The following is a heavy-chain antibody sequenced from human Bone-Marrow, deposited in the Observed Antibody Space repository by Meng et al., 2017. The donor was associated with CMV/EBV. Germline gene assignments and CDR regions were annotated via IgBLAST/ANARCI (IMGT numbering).Heavy chain of an antibody. D-gene: IGHD3-10*01. J-gene: IGHJ3*02. CDR2: ISASNGNT. V-gene: IGHV1-18*01. CDR1: GYIFTRYG. CDR3: ARDTGQGVRTDEAFDI. Sequence: ASVKVSCKASGYIFTRYGISWVRQAPGQGLEWMGWISASNGNTNYAQKFQDRVTMTTETSTTTAYMELRSLRSDDTALYYCARDTGQGVRTDEAFDIWGQGTMVTVSS.